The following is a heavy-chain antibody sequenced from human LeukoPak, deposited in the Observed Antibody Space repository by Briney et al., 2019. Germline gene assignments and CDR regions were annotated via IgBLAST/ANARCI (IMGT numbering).Heavy chain of an antibody. CDR3: ARDRLVAIFGVVTTQYYYYGMDV. CDR2: ISAYNGNT. CDR1: GYTFTSYG. J-gene: IGHJ6*02. D-gene: IGHD3-3*01. Sequence: GASVKVSCKASGYTFTSYGISWVRQAPGQGLEWMGWISAYNGNTNYAQKLQGRVTMTTDTSTSTAYMELRSLRSDDTAVYYCARDRLVAIFGVVTTQYYYYGMDVWGQGTTVTVS. V-gene: IGHV1-18*01.